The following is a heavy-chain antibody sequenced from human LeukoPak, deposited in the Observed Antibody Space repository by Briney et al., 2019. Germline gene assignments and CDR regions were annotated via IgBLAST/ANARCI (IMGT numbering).Heavy chain of an antibody. D-gene: IGHD2/OR15-2a*01. CDR3: ARGEFGDYYYFYMDV. CDR2: ITSSNNYI. Sequence: PGGSLRLSCVASGITFSSYSMNWVRQAPGKGLEWVSSITSSNNYIYYGDSVKGRFTISRDDAKNSLFLQMNSLRAEDTATYYCARGEFGDYYYFYMDVWGKGTTVTVSS. V-gene: IGHV3-21*01. CDR1: GITFSSYS. J-gene: IGHJ6*03.